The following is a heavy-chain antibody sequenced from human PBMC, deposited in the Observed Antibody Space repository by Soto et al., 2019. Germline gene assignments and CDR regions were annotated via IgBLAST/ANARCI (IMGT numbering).Heavy chain of an antibody. J-gene: IGHJ2*01. CDR1: GFTFSSYA. CDR2: ISGSGGST. Sequence: EVQLLESGGGLVQPGGSLRLSCAASGFTFSSYAMSWVHQAPGKGLEWVSAISGSGGSTYYADSVKGRFTISRDNSKNTLDLQMNSLRAEDTAVYYCAKRNWGGWYFDLWGRGTLVTVSS. CDR3: AKRNWGGWYFDL. D-gene: IGHD7-27*01. V-gene: IGHV3-23*01.